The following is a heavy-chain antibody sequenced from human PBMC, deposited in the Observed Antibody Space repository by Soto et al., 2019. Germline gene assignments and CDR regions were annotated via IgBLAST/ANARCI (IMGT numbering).Heavy chain of an antibody. J-gene: IGHJ4*02. D-gene: IGHD1-1*01. V-gene: IGHV3-30*03. CDR2: VSHDGRNT. CDR1: GFPFSDYA. Sequence: PGGSLRLSCAASGFPFSDYAMHWVRQAPGKGLEWVAVVSHDGRNTHYADSVKGRFTISRDSSKNTVSLEMSSLRVEDTAIYYCARDDEYDDNGLDYWGQGTLVTVSS. CDR3: ARDDEYDDNGLDY.